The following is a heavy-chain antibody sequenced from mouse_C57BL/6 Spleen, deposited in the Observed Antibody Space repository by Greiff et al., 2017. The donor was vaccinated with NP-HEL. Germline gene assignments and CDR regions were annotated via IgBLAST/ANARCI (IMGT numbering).Heavy chain of an antibody. CDR2: INPSTGGT. J-gene: IGHJ2*01. CDR3: ASGYYGSSFDY. CDR1: GYSFTGYY. V-gene: IGHV1-42*01. Sequence: VQLQQSGPELVKPGASVKISCKASGYSFTGYYMNWVKQSPEKSLEWIGEINPSTGGTTYNQKFKAKATLTVDKSSSTAYMQLKSLTSEDSAVYYCASGYYGSSFDYWGQGTTLTVSS. D-gene: IGHD1-1*01.